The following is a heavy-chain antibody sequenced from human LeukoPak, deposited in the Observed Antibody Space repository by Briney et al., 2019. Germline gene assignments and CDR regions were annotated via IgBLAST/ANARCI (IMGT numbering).Heavy chain of an antibody. J-gene: IGHJ4*02. CDR2: IYYSGST. CDR1: GGSISSSSYY. Sequence: PSETLSLTCTVSGGSISSSSYYWGWIRQPPGKGLEWIGSIYYSGSTYYNPSLKSRVTISVDTSKNQFSLKLSSVTAADTAVYYCARKRLGYCTNGVCYTGHEIFDYWGQGTLVTVSS. D-gene: IGHD2-8*01. CDR3: ARKRLGYCTNGVCYTGHEIFDY. V-gene: IGHV4-39*07.